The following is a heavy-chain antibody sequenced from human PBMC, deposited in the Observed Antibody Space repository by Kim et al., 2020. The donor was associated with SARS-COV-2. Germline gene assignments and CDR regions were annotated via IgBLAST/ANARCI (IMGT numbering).Heavy chain of an antibody. D-gene: IGHD1-1*01. Sequence: GASLRLSCAASGFTFSSYAMHWVRQAPGKGLEWVAIISFDGNSKYYADSVKGRFTISRDNSKNTLYLQMNSLRAEDTAVYYCARDWGLGPGRNGAFDIWGQGTMVTVSS. CDR2: ISFDGNSK. CDR3: ARDWGLGPGRNGAFDI. CDR1: GFTFSSYA. V-gene: IGHV3-30-3*01. J-gene: IGHJ3*02.